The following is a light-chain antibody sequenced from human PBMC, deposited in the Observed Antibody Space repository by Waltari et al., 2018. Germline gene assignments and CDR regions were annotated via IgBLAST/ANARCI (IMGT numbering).Light chain of an antibody. J-gene: IGLJ1*01. CDR3: SSYTSSSTYV. V-gene: IGLV2-14*01. CDR2: EVS. Sequence: QSALTQPASVSGSPGQSITISCTGINSDVGDYKYVPWYQQHPGKAPKLMIYEVSNRPSGVSNRFSGSKSGSAASLTISGLQAEDEADYYCSSYTSSSTYVFGTGTKVTVL. CDR1: NSDVGDYKY.